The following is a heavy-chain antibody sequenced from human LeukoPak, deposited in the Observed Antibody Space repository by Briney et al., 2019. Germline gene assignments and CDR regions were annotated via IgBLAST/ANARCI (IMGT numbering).Heavy chain of an antibody. V-gene: IGHV3-15*01. CDR2: IKSKTDGGTT. CDR1: GFTFSNAW. Sequence: GGSLRLSCAASGFTFSNAWMSWVRQAPGKGLEWVGRIKSKTDGGTTDYAAPVKGRFTISRDDSKNTPYLQMNSLKTEDTAVYYCTTKVLRYFDWLPPDDYWGQGTLVTVSS. D-gene: IGHD3-9*01. CDR3: TTKVLRYFDWLPPDDY. J-gene: IGHJ4*02.